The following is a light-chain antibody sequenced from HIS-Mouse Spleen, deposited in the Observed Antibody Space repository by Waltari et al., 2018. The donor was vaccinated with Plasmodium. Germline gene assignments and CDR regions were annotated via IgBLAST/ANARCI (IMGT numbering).Light chain of an antibody. Sequence: EIVLTQSPGTLSLSPGERATLSCRASQSVSRSYLAWYQQKPGQAPRLLILGASSRATGIPDRLSGSGSGTDFTLTISRLEPEDFAVYYCQQYGSSPITFGQGTRLEIK. V-gene: IGKV3-20*01. CDR1: QSVSRSY. CDR3: QQYGSSPIT. CDR2: GAS. J-gene: IGKJ5*01.